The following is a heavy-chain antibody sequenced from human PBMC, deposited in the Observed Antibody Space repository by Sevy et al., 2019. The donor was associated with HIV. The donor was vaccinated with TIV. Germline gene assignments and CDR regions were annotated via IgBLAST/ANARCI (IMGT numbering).Heavy chain of an antibody. CDR3: AREGSTWAGWFDP. CDR2: IYTSGST. D-gene: IGHD2-2*01. V-gene: IGHV4-61*02. CDR1: GGSISSGSYY. Sequence: SETLSLTRTVSGGSISSGSYYWSWIQQPAGKGLEWIGRIYTSGSTNYNPSLKSRVTISVDTSKNQFSLKLSSVTAADTAVYYCAREGSTWAGWFDPWGQGTLVTVSS. J-gene: IGHJ5*02.